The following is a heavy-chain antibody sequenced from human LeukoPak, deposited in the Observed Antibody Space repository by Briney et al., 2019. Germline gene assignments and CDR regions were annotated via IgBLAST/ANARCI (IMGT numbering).Heavy chain of an antibody. CDR3: TAVAAAGATLFDY. J-gene: IGHJ4*02. CDR2: INPNSGGT. CDR1: GYTFTGYY. D-gene: IGHD6-13*01. V-gene: IGHV1-2*02. Sequence: GASVNLSCKASGYTFTGYYMHWVRQAPGQGLEWMGWINPNSGGTNYAQKFQGRVTMTRDTSISTAYMELSRLRSDDTAVYYCTAVAAAGATLFDYWGQGTLVTVSS.